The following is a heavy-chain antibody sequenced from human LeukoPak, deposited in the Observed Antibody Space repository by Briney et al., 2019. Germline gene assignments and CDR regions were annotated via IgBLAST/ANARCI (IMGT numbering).Heavy chain of an antibody. V-gene: IGHV3-64D*06. CDR2: ISSNGGST. J-gene: IGHJ4*02. Sequence: PVGSLRLSCSAPGFTFSSYAMHWVRQTPGKGLEYVSAISSNGGSTYYADSVKGRFTISRDNSKNTLYLQMSSLRAEDTAVYYCVGYSSSPLDYWGQGTLVTVSS. D-gene: IGHD6-13*01. CDR1: GFTFSSYA. CDR3: VGYSSSPLDY.